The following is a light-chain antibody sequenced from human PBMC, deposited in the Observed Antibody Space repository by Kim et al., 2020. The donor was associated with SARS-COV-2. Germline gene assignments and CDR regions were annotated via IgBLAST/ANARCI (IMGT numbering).Light chain of an antibody. CDR3: QQSYSSPWT. V-gene: IGKV1-39*01. CDR1: QSIVNY. Sequence: DIQMTQSPSSLSASVGDRVTITCRATQSIVNYLNWYQQKPGKAPNLLIYGASTLQSGVPSRFRGSGSGTDFTLTISSLQAEDFATYYYQQSYSSPWTFGQGTKVDIK. CDR2: GAS. J-gene: IGKJ1*01.